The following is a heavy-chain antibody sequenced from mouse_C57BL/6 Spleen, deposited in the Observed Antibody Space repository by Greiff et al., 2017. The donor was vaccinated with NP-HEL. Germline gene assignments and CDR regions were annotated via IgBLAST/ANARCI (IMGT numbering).Heavy chain of an antibody. CDR2: IYPGDGDT. CDR1: GYAFSSSW. D-gene: IGHD1-1*01. V-gene: IGHV1-82*01. CDR3: ARYRDYYGSLYFDY. J-gene: IGHJ2*01. Sequence: QVQLQQSGPELVKPGASVKISCKASGYAFSSSWMNWVKQRPGKGLEWIGRIYPGDGDTNYNGKFKGKATLTADKSSSTAYMQLSSLTSEDSAVYFCARYRDYYGSLYFDYWGQGTTLTVSS.